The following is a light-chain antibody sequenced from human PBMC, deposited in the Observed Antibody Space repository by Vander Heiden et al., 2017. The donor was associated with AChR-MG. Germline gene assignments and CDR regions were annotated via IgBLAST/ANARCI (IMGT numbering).Light chain of an antibody. CDR2: GAS. V-gene: IGKV1-5*03. Sequence: DIQMTQSPSSLSASVGDSFTITCRASHDICTWLAWYQQKSGKAPKLLIYGASRLESAVPSRFSGSGSGKEFTLTISSLQPDDFATYYCQQYTSYSRTFGQGARVQIK. J-gene: IGKJ1*01. CDR1: HDICTW. CDR3: QQYTSYSRT.